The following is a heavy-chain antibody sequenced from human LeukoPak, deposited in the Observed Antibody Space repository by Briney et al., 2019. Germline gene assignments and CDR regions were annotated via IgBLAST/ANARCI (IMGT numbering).Heavy chain of an antibody. V-gene: IGHV4-34*01. CDR2: INHSGST. J-gene: IGHJ4*02. Sequence: PSETLSLTCAVYGGSFSGYYWSWIRQPPGKGLEWIGGINHSGSTNYNPSLKSRVTISVDTSKNQFSLKLSSVTAADTAVYYCASGFVVPAASFDYWGQGTLVTVSS. CDR1: GGSFSGYY. CDR3: ASGFVVPAASFDY. D-gene: IGHD2-2*01.